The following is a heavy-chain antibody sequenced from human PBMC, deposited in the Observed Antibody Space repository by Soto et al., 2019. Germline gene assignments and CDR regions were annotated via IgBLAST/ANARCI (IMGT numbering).Heavy chain of an antibody. J-gene: IGHJ4*02. Sequence: EVLLVESGGHLVQPGESLRLSCTASGFTFSDSWMSWVRRAPGKGLEWVANITPDGNRKFYVDSVKGRFTIFRDNADNSLYLQVNSLRVDDTAVYYCATSGGGHWGQGTLVTVSS. CDR2: ITPDGNRK. CDR3: ATSGGGH. D-gene: IGHD3-16*01. V-gene: IGHV3-7*05. CDR1: GFTFSDSW.